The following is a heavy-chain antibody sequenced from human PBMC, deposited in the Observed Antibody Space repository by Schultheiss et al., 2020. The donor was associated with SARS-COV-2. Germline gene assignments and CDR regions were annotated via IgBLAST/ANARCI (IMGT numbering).Heavy chain of an antibody. V-gene: IGHV4-59*01. D-gene: IGHD2-2*02. CDR3: ARAAPDQLLYGHPRGYYYYMDV. Sequence: SETLSLTCTVSGGSISSYYWSWIRQSPGKGLEWIGSIYYSGSTYYNPSLKSRVSISVDTSKNQFSLKLSSVTAADTAVYYCARAAPDQLLYGHPRGYYYYMDVWGKGTTVTVSS. CDR2: IYYSGST. J-gene: IGHJ6*03. CDR1: GGSISSYY.